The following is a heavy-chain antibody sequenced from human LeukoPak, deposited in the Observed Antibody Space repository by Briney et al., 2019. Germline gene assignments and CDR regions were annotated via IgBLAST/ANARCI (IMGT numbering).Heavy chain of an antibody. CDR3: ARDTFQPGLIDS. CDR1: GFTFSRYA. Sequence: PGGPLRLSCAASGFTFSRYAMNWVRQAPGKGLEWVSYINTDSSDIHYADSVKGRFTISRDNARNTLYLQLRSLRAEDSAVYYCARDTFQPGLIDSWGQGTLVTVSS. V-gene: IGHV3-21*05. J-gene: IGHJ4*02. D-gene: IGHD2-2*01. CDR2: INTDSSDI.